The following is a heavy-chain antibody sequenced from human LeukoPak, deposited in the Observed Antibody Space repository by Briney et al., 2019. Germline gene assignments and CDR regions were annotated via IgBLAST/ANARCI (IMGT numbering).Heavy chain of an antibody. Sequence: PSETLSLTCTVSGGSISSSSYYWGWIRQPPGKGLEWIGSIYHSGSTYYNPSLKSRVTISVDTSKNQFSLKMSSVTAADTAVYYCARSSGTGTFSYWGQGTLVTVSS. CDR1: GGSISSSSYY. J-gene: IGHJ4*02. V-gene: IGHV4-39*01. CDR2: IYHSGST. D-gene: IGHD6-25*01. CDR3: ARSSGTGTFSY.